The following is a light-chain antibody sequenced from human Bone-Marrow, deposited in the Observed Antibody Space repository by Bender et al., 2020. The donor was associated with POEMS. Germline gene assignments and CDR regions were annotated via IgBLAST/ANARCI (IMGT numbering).Light chain of an antibody. CDR2: GND. CDR3: SSYAGNYIYV. Sequence: QSVLTQPPSASGTPGQRVTISCSGSSSNIGGNAVNWWQQLPGTAPKLLIYGNDQRPSGVPDRFSGSKSGTSASLAISGLQSEDEADYYCSSYAGNYIYVFGTGTKVTVL. J-gene: IGLJ1*01. V-gene: IGLV1-44*01. CDR1: SSNIGGNA.